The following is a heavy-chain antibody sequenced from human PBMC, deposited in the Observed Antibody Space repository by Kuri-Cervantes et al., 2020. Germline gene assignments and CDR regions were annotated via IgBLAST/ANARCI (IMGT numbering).Heavy chain of an antibody. CDR2: IWYDGSNK. V-gene: IGHV3-33*01. J-gene: IGHJ6*02. Sequence: GESLKISCAASGFTFSSYGMHWVRQAPGKGLEWVAVIWYDGSNKYYADSVKGRFTISRDNSKNTLYLQMNSLRAEDTAVYYCARANFWSGYYGYYYYYGMDVWGQGTTVTVSS. CDR1: GFTFSSYG. D-gene: IGHD3-3*01. CDR3: ARANFWSGYYGYYYYYGMDV.